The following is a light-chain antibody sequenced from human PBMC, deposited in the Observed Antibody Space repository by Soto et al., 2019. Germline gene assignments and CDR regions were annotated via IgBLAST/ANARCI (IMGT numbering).Light chain of an antibody. CDR3: KHNYSMPYA. CDR1: QTTNNY. J-gene: IGKJ2*01. V-gene: IGKV1-39*01. Sequence: DIQMTQSPSSLSASVGDRVTITCRASQTTNNYLNWYQLKPGKDPKLLIYAASTLQTGVPSRFTGSRSAADITLTIITLQPEDYATYFCKHNYSMPYAFGPGTKVEI. CDR2: AAS.